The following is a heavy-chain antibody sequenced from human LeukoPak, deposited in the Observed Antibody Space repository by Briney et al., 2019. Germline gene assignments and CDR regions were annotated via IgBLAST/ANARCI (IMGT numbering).Heavy chain of an antibody. CDR3: ARVDLSYYYDSSGYYGAYFDY. D-gene: IGHD3-22*01. CDR1: GYTFTGYY. J-gene: IGHJ4*02. CDR2: INPNSGGT. V-gene: IGHV1-2*02. Sequence: ASVKVSCKASGYTFTGYYMHWVRQAPGQGLEWMGWINPNSGGTNYAQKFRGRVTMTRDTSISTAYMELSRLRSDDTAVYYCARVDLSYYYDSSGYYGAYFDYWGQGTLVTVSS.